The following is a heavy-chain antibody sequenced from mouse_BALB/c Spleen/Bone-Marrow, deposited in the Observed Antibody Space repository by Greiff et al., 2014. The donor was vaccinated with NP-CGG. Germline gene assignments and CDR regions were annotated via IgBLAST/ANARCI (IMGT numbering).Heavy chain of an antibody. J-gene: IGHJ3*01. D-gene: IGHD2-4*01. Sequence: VQLQQSXPQLVKPGASMKISCKASGYSFSGYTMNWVKQSHGKNLEWIGLINPYNGDTNYNQKFKGKATLTVDKSSSTAYMELLSLTSEDSAVYYCARLDYDYPWFAYWGQGTLVTVSA. CDR1: GYSFSGYT. CDR2: INPYNGDT. CDR3: ARLDYDYPWFAY. V-gene: IGHV1-37*01.